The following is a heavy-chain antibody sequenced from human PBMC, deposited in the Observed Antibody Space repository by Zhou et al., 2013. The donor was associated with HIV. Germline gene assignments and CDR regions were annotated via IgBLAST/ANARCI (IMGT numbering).Heavy chain of an antibody. J-gene: IGHJ5*02. D-gene: IGHD3-3*01. Sequence: QVELVQSGPEVKKPGASVKVSCKASGYTFTGYYMHWVRQAPGQGLEWMGWINPNSGGTNYAQKFQGRVTMTRDTSISTAYMELSRLRSDDTAVYYCARGGGFLEWLPQTGWFDPWGQGTLVTVSS. CDR3: ARGGGFLEWLPQTGWFDP. V-gene: IGHV1-2*02. CDR1: GYTFTGYY. CDR2: INPNSGGT.